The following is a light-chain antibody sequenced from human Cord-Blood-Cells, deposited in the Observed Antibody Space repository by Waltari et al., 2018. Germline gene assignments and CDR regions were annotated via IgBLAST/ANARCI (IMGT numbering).Light chain of an antibody. Sequence: QSALTQPASVSGSPGQSITISCTGTSRDVGGYNYVSWYQQHPGKAPKLMIYDVSNRPSGVSNRFSGSKSGNTASLTISWLQAEDEADYYCSSYTSSSTLFGTGTKVTVL. V-gene: IGLV2-14*03. CDR2: DVS. CDR1: SRDVGGYNY. J-gene: IGLJ1*01. CDR3: SSYTSSSTL.